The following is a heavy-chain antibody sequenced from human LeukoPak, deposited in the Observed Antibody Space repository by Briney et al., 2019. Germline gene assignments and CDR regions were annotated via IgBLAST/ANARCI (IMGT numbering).Heavy chain of an antibody. CDR3: ARAHFWDYYYGMDV. CDR1: GFTVSDYY. Sequence: GGSLRLSCAASGFTVSDYYMSWICQAQGKGLEWVSYISSSGSTIYYADSVKGRFTISRDNAKNSLYLQMNSLRAEDTAVYYCARAHFWDYYYGMDVWGQGPTVTVSS. J-gene: IGHJ6*02. CDR2: ISSSGSTI. V-gene: IGHV3-11*01. D-gene: IGHD3-16*01.